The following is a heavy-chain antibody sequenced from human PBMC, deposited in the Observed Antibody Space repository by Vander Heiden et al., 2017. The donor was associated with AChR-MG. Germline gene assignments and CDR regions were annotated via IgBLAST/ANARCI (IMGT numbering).Heavy chain of an antibody. V-gene: IGHV4-31*03. D-gene: IGHD2-15*01. Sequence: QVQLQESGPGLVKPSQNLSLPCTVSGGSLSSGGYDWRCCRQHPGKGVEWIGYIYYSGSTYYNPSLKSRVTISVDTSKNQFSLKLSSVTAADTAVYYCARDFGLQWSPGVFDYWGQGTLVTVSS. CDR2: IYYSGST. CDR3: ARDFGLQWSPGVFDY. J-gene: IGHJ4*02. CDR1: GGSLSSGGYD.